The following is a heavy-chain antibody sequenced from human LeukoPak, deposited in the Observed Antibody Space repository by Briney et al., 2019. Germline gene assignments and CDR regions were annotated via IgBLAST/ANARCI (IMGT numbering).Heavy chain of an antibody. Sequence: SLRLSCAASGFTFSSYEMNWVRQAPGKGLEWVSYISSSGSTIYYADSVKGRFTISRDNAKNSLYLQMNSLRAEDTAVYYCARDREYYYDSSGYYYGAFDIWGQGTMVTVSS. CDR1: GFTFSSYE. CDR2: ISSSGSTI. V-gene: IGHV3-48*03. CDR3: ARDREYYYDSSGYYYGAFDI. D-gene: IGHD3-22*01. J-gene: IGHJ3*02.